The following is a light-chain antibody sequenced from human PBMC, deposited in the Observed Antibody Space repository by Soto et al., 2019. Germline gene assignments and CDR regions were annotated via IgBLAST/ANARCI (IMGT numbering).Light chain of an antibody. CDR2: DVS. CDR3: QQYNSYSRT. J-gene: IGKJ1*01. CDR1: QNISPW. Sequence: DIQMTQSPSTLSASVGDRVTIACRASQNISPWLAWYQQKPGKAPKLLIYDVSTLESGVPSRFSGSGSETDFTLTISSLQPDDFATYYCQQYNSYSRTFGQGTTVDIK. V-gene: IGKV1-5*01.